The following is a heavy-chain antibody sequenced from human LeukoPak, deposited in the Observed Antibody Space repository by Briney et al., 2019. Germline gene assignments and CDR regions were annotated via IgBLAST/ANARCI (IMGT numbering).Heavy chain of an antibody. CDR1: GYTFTGYY. CDR3: ARDATTYSSSRGTLDY. J-gene: IGHJ4*02. Sequence: ASVKVSCKASGYTFTGYYMHWVRQAPGQGLGWMGRINPNSGGTNYAQKFQGRVTMTRDTSISTAYMELSRLRSDDTAVYYCARDATTYSSSRGTLDYWGQGTLVTVSS. D-gene: IGHD6-13*01. V-gene: IGHV1-2*06. CDR2: INPNSGGT.